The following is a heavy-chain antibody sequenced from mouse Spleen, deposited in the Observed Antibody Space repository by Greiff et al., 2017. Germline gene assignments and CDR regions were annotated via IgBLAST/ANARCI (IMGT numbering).Heavy chain of an antibody. J-gene: IGHJ3*01. V-gene: IGHV1-18*01. CDR3: ARWDGYWFAY. D-gene: IGHD2-3*01. CDR1: GYTFTDYN. CDR2: INPNNGGT. Sequence: EVQRVESGPELVKPGASVKIPCKASGYTFTDYNMDWVKQSHGKSLEWIGDINPNNGGTIYNQKFKGKATLTVDKSSSTAYMELRSLTSEDTAVYYCARWDGYWFAYWGQGTLVTVSA.